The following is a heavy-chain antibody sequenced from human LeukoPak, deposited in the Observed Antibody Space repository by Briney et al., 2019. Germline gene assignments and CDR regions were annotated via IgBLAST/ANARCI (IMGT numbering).Heavy chain of an antibody. Sequence: SETLSLTCAVYGGSFSGYYWSWIRQPPGKGLEWIGEINHSGSTNYNPSLKSRVTISVDTSKNQFSLKLSSVTAADTAVYYCARVLSGSGSYYKAAPFDYWGQGTLITVSS. CDR1: GGSFSGYY. CDR2: INHSGST. CDR3: ARVLSGSGSYYKAAPFDY. J-gene: IGHJ4*02. V-gene: IGHV4-34*01. D-gene: IGHD3-10*01.